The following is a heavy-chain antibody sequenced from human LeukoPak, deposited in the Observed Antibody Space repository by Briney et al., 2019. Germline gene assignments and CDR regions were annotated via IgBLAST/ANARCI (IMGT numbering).Heavy chain of an antibody. CDR1: GGSISGYF. Sequence: SETLSLTCTVSGGSISGYFWSWIRQPAGKGLEWIGRIYSTGSTNYNPSLKSRVTMSVDTSKNQFSLRLRSVTAADTAVYYCARLIASAGTAGFDFWGQGALVTVSS. D-gene: IGHD6-13*01. CDR3: ARLIASAGTAGFDF. J-gene: IGHJ4*02. V-gene: IGHV4-4*07. CDR2: IYSTGST.